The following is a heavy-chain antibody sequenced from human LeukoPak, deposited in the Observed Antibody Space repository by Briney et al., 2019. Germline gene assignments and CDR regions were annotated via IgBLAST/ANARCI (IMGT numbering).Heavy chain of an antibody. CDR3: ARDNAGLVKHLDAFDL. D-gene: IGHD1-26*01. CDR1: GFIFSDYA. CDR2: IWNDGSNT. Sequence: RSLRLSCAASGFIFSDYAIHWVRQAPATGLEWVAVIWNDGSNTYYGDSVKGLFTISRDNSKNTVYLQMNSLRAEDTAVYYCARDNAGLVKHLDAFDLWGQGTMVTVAS. J-gene: IGHJ3*01. V-gene: IGHV3-33*01.